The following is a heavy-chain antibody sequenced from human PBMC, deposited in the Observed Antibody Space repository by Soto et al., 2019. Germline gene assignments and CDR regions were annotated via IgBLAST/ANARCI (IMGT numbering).Heavy chain of an antibody. CDR3: AKDYRDIVLMVYAIDAFDI. J-gene: IGHJ3*02. CDR2: ISGSGGST. V-gene: IGHV3-23*01. D-gene: IGHD2-8*01. CDR1: GFTFSSYA. Sequence: EVQLLESGGGLVQPGGSLRLSCAASGFTFSSYAMSWVRQAPGKGLEWVSAISGSGGSTYYADSVKGRFTISRDNSKNKLYLQMNSLRAEDTAVYYCAKDYRDIVLMVYAIDAFDIWGQGTMVTVSS.